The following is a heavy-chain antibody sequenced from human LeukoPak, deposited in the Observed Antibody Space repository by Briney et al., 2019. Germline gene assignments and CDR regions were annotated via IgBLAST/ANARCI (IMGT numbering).Heavy chain of an antibody. CDR2: IYYSGST. CDR1: GXSISTYY. V-gene: IGHV4-59*01. CDR3: ARGTHSSSPIPLDY. Sequence: SETLSLTCTVSGXSISTYYWSWIRQTPGKGLEWIGYIYYSGSTNYNPSLKSRVTISVDTSKNQFSLKVNSVTAADTAVYYCARGTHSSSPIPLDYWGQGTLVTVSS. J-gene: IGHJ4*02. D-gene: IGHD6-6*01.